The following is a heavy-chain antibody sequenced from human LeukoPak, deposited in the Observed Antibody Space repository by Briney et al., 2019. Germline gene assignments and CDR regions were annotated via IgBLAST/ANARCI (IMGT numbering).Heavy chain of an antibody. CDR2: INPNSGGT. V-gene: IGHV1-2*02. J-gene: IGHJ2*01. Sequence: GASVKVSCKASGYTFTGYYMHWVRQAPGQGLEWMGWINPNSGGTNYAQKFQGRVTISVDTSKNQFSLKLSSVTAADTAVYYCARGHNYGDTYWYFDLWGRGTLVTVSS. CDR3: ARGHNYGDTYWYFDL. D-gene: IGHD4-17*01. CDR1: GYTFTGYY.